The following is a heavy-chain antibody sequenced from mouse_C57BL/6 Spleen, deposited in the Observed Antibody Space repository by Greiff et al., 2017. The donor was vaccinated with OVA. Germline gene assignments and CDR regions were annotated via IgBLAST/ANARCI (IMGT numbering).Heavy chain of an antibody. Sequence: EVQLQHSGPELVKPGASVKISCKASGYSFTGYYMNWVKQSPEKSLEWIGEINPSTGGTTYNQKFKAKATLTVDKSSSTAYMQLKSLTSEDYAVYYCARRGSYYFDYWGQGTTLTVSS. J-gene: IGHJ2*01. CDR1: GYSFTGYY. CDR2: INPSTGGT. CDR3: ARRGSYYFDY. V-gene: IGHV1-42*01.